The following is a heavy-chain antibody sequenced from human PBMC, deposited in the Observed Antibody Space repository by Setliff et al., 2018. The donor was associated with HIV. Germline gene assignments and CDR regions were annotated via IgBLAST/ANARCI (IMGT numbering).Heavy chain of an antibody. D-gene: IGHD6-19*01. CDR1: GFTFSGYW. J-gene: IGHJ4*02. CDR3: AMSPYSSGLFDY. CDR2: INSDGSST. Sequence: PGGSLRLSCAASGFTFSGYWMHWVRQAPGKGLVWVSRINSDGSSTTYADSVKGRFTISRDNSKNTLYLQMNSLRAEDTAVYYCAMSPYSSGLFDYWGQGTLVTVSS. V-gene: IGHV3-74*01.